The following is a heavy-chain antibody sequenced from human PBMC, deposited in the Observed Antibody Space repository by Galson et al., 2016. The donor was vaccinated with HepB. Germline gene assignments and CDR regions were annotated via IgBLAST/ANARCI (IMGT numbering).Heavy chain of an antibody. J-gene: IGHJ5*02. V-gene: IGHV4-34*01. CDR3: ASGHLVMYDLWGSMSGVWFDP. CDR2: IHLRGRT. Sequence: SETLSLTCAIYGGSFSDYYWTWIRQPPGKGLEWIGEIHLRGRTNYNPSLKSRVTLSLDTSKNQFSLKLTCLTAADTALCYCASGHLVMYDLWGSMSGVWFDPWGPGTLVTVSS. CDR1: GGSFSDYY. D-gene: IGHD2-8*02.